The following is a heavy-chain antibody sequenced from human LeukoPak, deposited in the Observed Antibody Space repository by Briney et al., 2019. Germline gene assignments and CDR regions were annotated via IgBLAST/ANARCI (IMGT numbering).Heavy chain of an antibody. V-gene: IGHV3-7*01. CDR2: IKQDGSEK. CDR1: GGSISSSSYY. D-gene: IGHD6-19*01. CDR3: ARAPSAGLYSSGGRRAYYYYGMDV. J-gene: IGHJ6*02. Sequence: ETLSLTCTVSGGSISSSSYYWGWIRQPPGKGLEWVANIKQDGSEKYYVDSVKGRFTISRDNAKNSLYLQMNSLRAEDTAVYYCARAPSAGLYSSGGRRAYYYYGMDVWGQGTTVTVSS.